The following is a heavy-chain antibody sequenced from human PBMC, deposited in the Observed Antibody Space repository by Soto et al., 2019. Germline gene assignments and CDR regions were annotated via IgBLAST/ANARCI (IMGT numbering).Heavy chain of an antibody. Sequence: EVQLVESGGGLVQPGRSLRLSCAASGFTFNDHSMHWVRQAPGKGLEWVSGISWNGGSRGYADSVKGRFTISRDNAKNSLYLQMNSLNPEDTALYYCAKDLRSTAWYSISFFDYWGQGALVTVSS. J-gene: IGHJ4*02. CDR2: ISWNGGSR. V-gene: IGHV3-9*01. CDR1: GFTFNDHS. CDR3: AKDLRSTAWYSISFFDY. D-gene: IGHD6-13*01.